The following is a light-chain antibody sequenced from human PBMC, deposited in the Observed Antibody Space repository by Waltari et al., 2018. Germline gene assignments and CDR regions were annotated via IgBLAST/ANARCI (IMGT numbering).Light chain of an antibody. CDR3: QQYSATPPT. V-gene: IGKV4-1*01. J-gene: IGKJ1*01. CDR1: QGVIPSFNNKNY. Sequence: DIVMTQSPDSLALSLGWMTTTTCNASQGVIPSFNNKNYLTWFQQKAGEPPKLLIYWASTRESGVPDRFSGSGSGTDFTLTISGLQAEDVAVYYCQQYSATPPTFGQGTKVEIK. CDR2: WAS.